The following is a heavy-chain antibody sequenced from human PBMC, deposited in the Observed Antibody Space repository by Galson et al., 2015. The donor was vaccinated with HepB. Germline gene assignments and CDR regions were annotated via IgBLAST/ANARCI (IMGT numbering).Heavy chain of an antibody. Sequence: SVKVSCKASGGTFSSYAISWVRQAPGQGLEWMGWISAYNGNTNYAQKLQGRVTMTTDTSTSTAYMELRSLRSDDTAVYYCARKYCSGGSCYYQGWFDPWGQGTLVTVSS. V-gene: IGHV1-18*01. D-gene: IGHD2-15*01. CDR1: GGTFSSYA. CDR3: ARKYCSGGSCYYQGWFDP. J-gene: IGHJ5*02. CDR2: ISAYNGNT.